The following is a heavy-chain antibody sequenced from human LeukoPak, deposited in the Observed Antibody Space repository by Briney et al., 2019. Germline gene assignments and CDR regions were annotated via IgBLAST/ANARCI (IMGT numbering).Heavy chain of an antibody. J-gene: IGHJ4*02. CDR1: GYTFTSYG. CDR2: ISAYNGNT. V-gene: IGHV1-18*01. CDR3: ARAPDYGDYGPNNY. D-gene: IGHD4-17*01. Sequence: ASVKVSCKASGYTFTSYGISWVRQAPGQGLEWMGWISAYNGNTNYAQKLQGRVTMTTDTSTSTAYMELRSLRSDDTAVYYCARAPDYGDYGPNNYWGQGTLVTVSS.